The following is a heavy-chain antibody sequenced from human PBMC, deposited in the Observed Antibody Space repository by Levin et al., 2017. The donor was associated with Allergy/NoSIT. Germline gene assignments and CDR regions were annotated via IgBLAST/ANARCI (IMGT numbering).Heavy chain of an antibody. CDR1: GFAFSSYA. V-gene: IGHV3-23*01. J-gene: IGHJ4*02. CDR2: ISGGGGTT. D-gene: IGHD1-1*01. Sequence: SGGSLRLSCAASGFAFSSYAMKWVRQAPGKGLEWVSVISGGGGTTYYANSVKGRFTISRDNSKNTLYLQMNSLRAEDTALYYCAKGVLTGTKRVSSDYWGQGTLVTVSS. CDR3: AKGVLTGTKRVSSDY.